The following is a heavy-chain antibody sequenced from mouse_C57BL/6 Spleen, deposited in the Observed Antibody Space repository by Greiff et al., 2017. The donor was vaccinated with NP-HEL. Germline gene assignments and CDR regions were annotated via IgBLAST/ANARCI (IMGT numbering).Heavy chain of an antibody. Sequence: EVKLVESGPELVKPGASVKISCKASGYSFTGYYMNWVKQSPEKSLEWIGEINPSTGGTTYNQKFKAKATLTVDKSSSTAYMQLKSLTSEDSAVYYCALGDGSGYFDVWGTGTTVTVSS. D-gene: IGHD2-3*01. CDR2: INPSTGGT. V-gene: IGHV1-42*01. CDR3: ALGDGSGYFDV. CDR1: GYSFTGYY. J-gene: IGHJ1*03.